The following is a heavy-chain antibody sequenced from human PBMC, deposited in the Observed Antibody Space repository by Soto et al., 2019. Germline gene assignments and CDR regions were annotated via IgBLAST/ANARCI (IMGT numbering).Heavy chain of an antibody. CDR3: ARAILLWFEGRRFTPSDY. D-gene: IGHD3-10*01. V-gene: IGHV4-34*01. CDR2: INHSGST. J-gene: IGHJ4*02. CDR1: GGSFSGYY. Sequence: QVQLQQWGAGLLKPSETLSLTCAVSGGSFSGYYWSWIRQPPGKGLEWIGEINHSGSTNYNPSLKSRVTISVDTSMNHLSLKLSSVTAADTAVYYCARAILLWFEGRRFTPSDYWGQGTLVTVSS.